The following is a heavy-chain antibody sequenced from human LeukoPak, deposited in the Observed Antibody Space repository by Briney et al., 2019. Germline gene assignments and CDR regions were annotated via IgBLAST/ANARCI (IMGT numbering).Heavy chain of an antibody. D-gene: IGHD3-22*01. J-gene: IGHJ4*02. CDR3: ARLRYYDSSGYWYYFDH. Sequence: KTSETLSLTCTVSGGSISSYYWSWVRQPPGKGLEWIGYIYYSGSTNYNPSLKSRVTISVDTSKNQFSLKLSSVTAADTAVYYCARLRYYDSSGYWYYFDHWGQGTLVTVSS. CDR1: GGSISSYY. V-gene: IGHV4-59*08. CDR2: IYYSGST.